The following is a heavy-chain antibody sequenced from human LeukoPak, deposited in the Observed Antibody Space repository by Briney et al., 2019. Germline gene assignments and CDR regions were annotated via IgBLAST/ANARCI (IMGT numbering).Heavy chain of an antibody. V-gene: IGHV3-23*01. CDR1: GFTFSSYA. CDR3: ARGLDYGGT. J-gene: IGHJ5*02. Sequence: GGSLRLSCAASGFTFSSYAMSWVRQAPGKGLEWVSGIGGSGDGTFYADSVKGRFTISRDNAKNSLYLQMNSLRDEDTAVYYCARGLDYGGTWGQGTLVTVSS. CDR2: IGGSGDGT. D-gene: IGHD4-23*01.